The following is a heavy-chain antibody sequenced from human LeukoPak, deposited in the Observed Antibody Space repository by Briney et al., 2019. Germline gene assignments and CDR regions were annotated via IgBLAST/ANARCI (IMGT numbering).Heavy chain of an antibody. CDR1: GYTFTGYF. V-gene: IGHV1-2*02. D-gene: IGHD5-18*01. CDR2: INPNGGDT. CDR3: ARDREVDTTIDWFDP. J-gene: IGHJ5*02. Sequence: ASVKVSCKASGYTFTGYFIHWVRQAPGQGLEWMGWINPNGGDTNYAQKFQGRVTMTRDTSINTAYMELSRLRSDDTAVYFCARDREVDTTIDWFDPWGQGTLVTVSS.